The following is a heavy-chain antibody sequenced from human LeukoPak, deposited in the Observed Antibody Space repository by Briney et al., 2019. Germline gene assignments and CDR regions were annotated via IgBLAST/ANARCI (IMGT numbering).Heavy chain of an antibody. D-gene: IGHD3-3*01. CDR2: IYTSGST. V-gene: IGHV4-61*02. Sequence: SQTLSLTCTVSGGSISSGSYYWSWIRQPAGKGLEWIGRIYTSGSTNYNPSLKSRVTISVDTSKNQFSLKLSSVTAADTAVYYCARWYDFWSGYSEDYWGQGTLVTVSS. CDR1: GGSISSGSYY. CDR3: ARWYDFWSGYSEDY. J-gene: IGHJ4*02.